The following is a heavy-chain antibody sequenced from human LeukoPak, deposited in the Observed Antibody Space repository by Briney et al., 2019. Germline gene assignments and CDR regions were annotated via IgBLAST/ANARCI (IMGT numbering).Heavy chain of an antibody. CDR3: ARVISGWYLYYYYYMDV. CDR2: MNPNSGNT. V-gene: IGHV1-8*01. D-gene: IGHD6-19*01. Sequence: ASVKVSCRASGYTFTSYGINWVRQATGQGLEWMGWMNPNSGNTGYAQKFQGRVTMTRNTSISTAYMELSSLRSEDTAVYYCARVISGWYLYYYYYMDVWGKGTTVTVSS. J-gene: IGHJ6*03. CDR1: GYTFTSYG.